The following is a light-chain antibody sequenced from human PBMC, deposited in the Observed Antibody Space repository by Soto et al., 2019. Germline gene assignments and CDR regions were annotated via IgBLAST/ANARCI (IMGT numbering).Light chain of an antibody. CDR2: EVS. CDR3: QQHINWPLT. J-gene: IGKJ4*01. CDR1: QTVSSS. V-gene: IGKV3-11*01. Sequence: VVTQARATLSLSPGERSTPPWDGTHISSRASQTVSSSLAWYQQKPGQAPRLLIYEVSNRATGIPARFSGSGSGADFTLTISSLEPGDFALYYCQQHINWPLTFGGGTKVDIK.